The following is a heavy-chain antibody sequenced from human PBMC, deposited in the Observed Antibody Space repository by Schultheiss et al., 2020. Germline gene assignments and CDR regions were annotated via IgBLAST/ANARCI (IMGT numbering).Heavy chain of an antibody. D-gene: IGHD1-7*01. CDR3: ARGKLSLND. J-gene: IGHJ4*02. CDR2: ISYDGSNK. V-gene: IGHV3-30-3*01. Sequence: GGSLRLSCAASGFTFSSYAMHWVRQAPGKGLEWVAVISYDGSNKYYADSVKGRFTISRDNSKNTLYLQMNSLRAEDTAVYYCARGKLSLNDWGQGTLVTVSS. CDR1: GFTFSSYA.